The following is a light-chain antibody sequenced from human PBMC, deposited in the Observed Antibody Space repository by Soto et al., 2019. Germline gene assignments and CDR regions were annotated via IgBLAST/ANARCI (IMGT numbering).Light chain of an antibody. CDR2: DAS. CDR3: QQYNNWPPLT. V-gene: IGKV3-15*01. Sequence: EIVMTQSPATVSVSPGERATLSCRASKSISTNVAWYQQKPGQALRLLIYDASTRATGISTRFSGSGSGTEFTLTISSLQSEDFAIYYCQQYNNWPPLTFGGGTKVEI. J-gene: IGKJ4*01. CDR1: KSISTN.